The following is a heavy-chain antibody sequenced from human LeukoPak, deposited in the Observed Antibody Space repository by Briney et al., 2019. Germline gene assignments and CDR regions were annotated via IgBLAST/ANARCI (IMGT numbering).Heavy chain of an antibody. J-gene: IGHJ4*02. Sequence: GESLKISCKGSGYSFTSYWIGWVRQMPGKGLEWMGIIYPGDSDTRYSPSFQGQVTISADKPISTAYLQWSSLKASDTAMYYCARMGWVYSSSVPYYFDYWGQGTLVSVSS. D-gene: IGHD6-13*01. CDR3: ARMGWVYSSSVPYYFDY. CDR2: IYPGDSDT. V-gene: IGHV5-51*04. CDR1: GYSFTSYW.